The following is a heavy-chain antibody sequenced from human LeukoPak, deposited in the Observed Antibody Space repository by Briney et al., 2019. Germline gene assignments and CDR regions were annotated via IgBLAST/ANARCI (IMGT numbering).Heavy chain of an antibody. V-gene: IGHV7-4-1*02. D-gene: IGHD6-13*01. CDR1: GYTFTTYV. J-gene: IGHJ3*01. CDR2: INTNTGNP. CDR3: ARDPSSWYSVAFDV. Sequence: ASVKVSCKASGYTFTTYVMNWVRQAPGQGLEWMGWINTNTGNPTYAQGSTGRFVFSLDTSVNTAYLQISSLKAEDTAVYYCARDPSSWYSVAFDVWGQGAMVTVSS.